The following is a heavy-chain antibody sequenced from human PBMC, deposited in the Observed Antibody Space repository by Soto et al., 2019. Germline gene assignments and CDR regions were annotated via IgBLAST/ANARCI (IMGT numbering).Heavy chain of an antibody. D-gene: IGHD5-12*01. CDR1: GYTFTGYY. V-gene: IGHV1-2*02. CDR2: INPNSGGT. J-gene: IGHJ4*02. CDR3: ARADIVATIIDY. Sequence: ASVKVSCKASGYTFTGYYMHWVRQAPGQGLEWMGWINPNSGGTNYAQKFQGRVTMTRDTSISTAYMELSRLRSDDTAVYYCARADIVATIIDYWGQGNLVTVSP.